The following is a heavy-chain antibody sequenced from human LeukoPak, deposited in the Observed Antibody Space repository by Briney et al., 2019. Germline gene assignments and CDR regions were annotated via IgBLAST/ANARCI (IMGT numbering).Heavy chain of an antibody. CDR1: GFTFSTYN. Sequence: GGSLRLSCAASGFTFSTYNMNWVRQAPGKGLEWLSSITSSSSYIYYADSVKGRFTISRDNAKNSLYLQMNSLRDEDTAVYYCARGRYDFWSGYYGLVGYYYYMDVWGKGTTVTVSS. V-gene: IGHV3-21*01. CDR3: ARGRYDFWSGYYGLVGYYYYMDV. CDR2: ITSSSSYI. D-gene: IGHD3-3*01. J-gene: IGHJ6*03.